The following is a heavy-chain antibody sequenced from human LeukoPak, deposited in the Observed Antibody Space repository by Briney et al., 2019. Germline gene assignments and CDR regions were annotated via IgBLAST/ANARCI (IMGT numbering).Heavy chain of an antibody. CDR2: MSGSGGST. CDR3: AKDGDYNFWSDYTSYPFDY. V-gene: IGHV3-23*01. D-gene: IGHD3-3*01. J-gene: IGHJ4*02. CDR1: GFTFSSYA. Sequence: QPGGSLRLSCAASGFTFSSYAMSWVRQTPGEGLEWVSGMSGSGGSTYYADSVKGRFTISRDNSKNTLYLQMSSLRAEDTAVYYCAKDGDYNFWSDYTSYPFDYWGQGTLVTVSS.